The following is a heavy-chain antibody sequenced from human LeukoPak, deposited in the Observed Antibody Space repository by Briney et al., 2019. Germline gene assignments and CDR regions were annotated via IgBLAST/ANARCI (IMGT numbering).Heavy chain of an antibody. CDR3: ARVPLAGYSSSRNWFDP. CDR2: ISAYNGNT. Sequence: GASVKVSCKASGYTFTSYGISWVRQAPGQGLEWMGWISAYNGNTNYAQKLQGRVTMTTDTSTSTAYMELRSLRSDDTAVYYCARVPLAGYSSSRNWFDPWGQGTLVTVSS. J-gene: IGHJ5*02. D-gene: IGHD6-13*01. V-gene: IGHV1-18*01. CDR1: GYTFTSYG.